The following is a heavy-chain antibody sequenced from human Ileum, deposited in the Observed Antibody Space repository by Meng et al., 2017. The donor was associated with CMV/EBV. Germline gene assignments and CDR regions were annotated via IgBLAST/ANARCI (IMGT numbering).Heavy chain of an antibody. V-gene: IGHV3-23*01. CDR2: ISGSGGST. D-gene: IGHD6-19*01. CDR3: AKVPQYSSGSYYFDY. CDR1: GFSFSSYA. Sequence: GFSFSSYAMSGVRQAPGKGLEWVSAISGSGGSTYYADSVKGRFTISRDNSKNTLYLQMNSLRAEDTAVYYCAKVPQYSSGSYYFDYWGQGTLVTVSS. J-gene: IGHJ4*02.